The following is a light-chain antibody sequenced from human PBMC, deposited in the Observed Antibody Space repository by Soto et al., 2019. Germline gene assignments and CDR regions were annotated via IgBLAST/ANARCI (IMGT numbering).Light chain of an antibody. J-gene: IGKJ4*01. CDR3: LQDYNYTRT. CDR1: QGIRTD. V-gene: IGKV1-6*01. Sequence: AIQMTQSPSSLSASVGDRVTITCRASQGIRTDLGWYQQKPGKAPKLLIYAASSLQSGVPSRFSGSGSGTDFTLTISSLQPEDFATYYCLQDYNYTRTFGGGTKVEIK. CDR2: AAS.